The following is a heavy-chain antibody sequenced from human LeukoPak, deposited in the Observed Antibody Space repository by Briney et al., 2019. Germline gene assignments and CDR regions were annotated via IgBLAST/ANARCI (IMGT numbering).Heavy chain of an antibody. D-gene: IGHD1-7*01. CDR2: IIPIFGTA. CDR1: GGTFSSYA. Sequence: ASVKVSCKASGGTFSSYAISWVRQAPGQGLEWMGGIIPIFGTANYAQKFQGRVTITADESTSTAYMELSSLRSEDTAVYYCGITGTTRGLDYWGQGTLVTVSS. J-gene: IGHJ4*02. CDR3: GITGTTRGLDY. V-gene: IGHV1-69*13.